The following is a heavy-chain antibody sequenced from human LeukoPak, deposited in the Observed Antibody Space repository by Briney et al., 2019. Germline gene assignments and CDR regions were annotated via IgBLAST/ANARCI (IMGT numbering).Heavy chain of an antibody. D-gene: IGHD4-17*01. CDR1: GFTFSSYA. CDR2: MSSNGGST. Sequence: PGGSLRLSCSASGFTFSSYAMHWVRQAPGKGLEYVSGMSSNGGSTFYADSLKGRFTIARDSSKNTLYLQMSSLRAEDTAVYYCVKTGDHGGFDIWGRGTMITVSS. CDR3: VKTGDHGGFDI. V-gene: IGHV3-64D*09. J-gene: IGHJ3*02.